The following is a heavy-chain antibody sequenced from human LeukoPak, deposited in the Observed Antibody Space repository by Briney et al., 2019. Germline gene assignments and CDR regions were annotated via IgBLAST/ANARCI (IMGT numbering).Heavy chain of an antibody. CDR2: INPKMGNT. CDR1: GDTFTIYD. D-gene: IGHD2-2*01. CDR3: ARGYCTSTSCHFDY. Sequence: ASLKVSCKESGDTFTIYDINCGRHAPGEGLEWRGWINPKMGNTDDAQKFQGRVTTTRNTPISLAYMELSSLRSEDTAVYYCARGYCTSTSCHFDYWGQGTLVTVSS. V-gene: IGHV1-8*03. J-gene: IGHJ4*02.